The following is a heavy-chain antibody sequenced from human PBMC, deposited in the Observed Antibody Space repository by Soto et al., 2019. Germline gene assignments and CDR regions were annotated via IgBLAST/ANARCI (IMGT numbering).Heavy chain of an antibody. D-gene: IGHD3-10*01. CDR2: IIPIFGTA. V-gene: IGHV1-69*13. Sequence: SVKVSCKASGGTFSSYAISWVRQAPGQGLEWMGGIIPIFGTANYAQKFQGRVTITADESTSTAYMELSSLRSEDTAVYYCAGGSGSYYHNWFDPWGQGTLVTVS. J-gene: IGHJ5*02. CDR1: GGTFSSYA. CDR3: AGGSGSYYHNWFDP.